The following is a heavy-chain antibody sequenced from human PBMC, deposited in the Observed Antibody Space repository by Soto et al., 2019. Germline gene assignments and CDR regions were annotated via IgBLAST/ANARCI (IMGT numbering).Heavy chain of an antibody. Sequence: PGESLKISCTGVEYSFTSYWIGWVRQMPGKGLEWMGIIYPGDSDTRYSPSFQGQVTISADKSISTVYLQWSSLKASDTAMYYCARGYCTTNICDPWFDPWGQGTLVTVSS. J-gene: IGHJ5*02. CDR2: IYPGDSDT. V-gene: IGHV5-51*01. CDR3: ARGYCTTNICDPWFDP. CDR1: EYSFTSYW. D-gene: IGHD2-8*01.